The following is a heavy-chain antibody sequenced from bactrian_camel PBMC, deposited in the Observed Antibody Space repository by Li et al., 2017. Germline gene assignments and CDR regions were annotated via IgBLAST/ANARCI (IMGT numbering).Heavy chain of an antibody. J-gene: IGHJ6*01. V-gene: IGHV3S66*01. D-gene: IGHD3*01. CDR1: GFTVDDAD. CDR2: IYRDGST. Sequence: VQLVESGGGSVQAGGSLRLSCAASGFTVDDADMAWYRQVPGRECELVSDIYRDGSTEYADSVKGRFTISRDNAKNKLFLQMNNLKADDTAVYYCAADDSYDCYSASGGPGTQVTVS. CDR3: AADDSYDCYSAS.